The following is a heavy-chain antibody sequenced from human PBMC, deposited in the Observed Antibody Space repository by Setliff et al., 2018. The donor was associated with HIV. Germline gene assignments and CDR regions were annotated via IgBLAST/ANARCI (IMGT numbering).Heavy chain of an antibody. J-gene: IGHJ3*01. V-gene: IGHV4-34*01. CDR2: VSHTGSA. CDR1: GGSFSDYY. Sequence: SETLSLTCAVYGGSFSDYYWTWIRQSPDNGLEWIGEVSHTGSAKYDPFLRRRVTISVDTSKNQFSLKLISVTAADTATYFCSKRLRAVIIRKDDAFDVWGQGTKVTVSS. D-gene: IGHD3-10*01. CDR3: SKRLRAVIIRKDDAFDV.